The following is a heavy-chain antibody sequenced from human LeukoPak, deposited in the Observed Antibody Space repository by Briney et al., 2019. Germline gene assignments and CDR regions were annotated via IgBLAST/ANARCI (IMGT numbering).Heavy chain of an antibody. Sequence: GGSLRLSCAASGFTFSSYGMHWVRQAPGKGLEWVAVISNDGSNKHYGDSVKGRFTISRDNSKNTLYLQMNSLRAEDTAIYYCAKDSYDSSGSRYDYWGQGTLVTVSS. V-gene: IGHV3-30*18. J-gene: IGHJ4*02. CDR1: GFTFSSYG. CDR3: AKDSYDSSGSRYDY. CDR2: ISNDGSNK. D-gene: IGHD3-22*01.